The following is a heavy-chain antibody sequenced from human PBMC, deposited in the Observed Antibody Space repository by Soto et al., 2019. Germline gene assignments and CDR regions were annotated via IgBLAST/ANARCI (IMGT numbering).Heavy chain of an antibody. CDR3: ARCLDDFCSGYYTSSCYMDV. CDR2: IYYSGST. CDR1: GGSISSSSYY. Sequence: PSETLSLTCTVSGGSISSSSYYWGWIRQPPGKGLEWIGSIYYSGSTYYNPSLKSRVTISVDTSKNQFSLKLSSVTAADTAVYYCARCLDDFCSGYYTSSCYMDVWGKATTVTVSS. V-gene: IGHV4-39*01. D-gene: IGHD3-3*01. J-gene: IGHJ6*03.